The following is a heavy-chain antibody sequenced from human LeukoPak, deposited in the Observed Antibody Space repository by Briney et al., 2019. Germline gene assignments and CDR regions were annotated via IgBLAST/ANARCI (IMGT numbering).Heavy chain of an antibody. V-gene: IGHV1-8*01. CDR3: GRGRRVVVVPAAIHGYYYYGRDV. CDR1: GYTFTSYD. D-gene: IGHD2-2*02. CDR2: MNPNSGNT. Sequence: ASVKVSCKASGYTFTSYDINWVRQATGQGLEWMGWMNPNSGNTGYAQKFQGRVTMTRNTSISTAYMELSSLRSEDTAVYYCGRGRRVVVVPAAIHGYYYYGRDVGGQGTTVTVSS. J-gene: IGHJ6*02.